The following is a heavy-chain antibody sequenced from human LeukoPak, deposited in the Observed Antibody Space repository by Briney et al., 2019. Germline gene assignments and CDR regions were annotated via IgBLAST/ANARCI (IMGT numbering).Heavy chain of an antibody. D-gene: IGHD5-12*01. V-gene: IGHV4-38-2*02. CDR3: ARQVATKGEWAFDI. J-gene: IGHJ3*02. CDR1: SYSIPSGYY. CDR2: INLSGHT. Sequence: SETLSLTCSVSSYSIPSGYYWGWIRQPPGKGLEWIGSINLSGHTYYNPSLKSRVTISVDTSKNQFSLKLSSVTAADTAVYYCARQVATKGEWAFDIWGQGTMVTASS.